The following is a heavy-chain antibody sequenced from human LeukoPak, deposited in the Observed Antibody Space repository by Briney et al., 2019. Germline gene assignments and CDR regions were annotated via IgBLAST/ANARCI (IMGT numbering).Heavy chain of an antibody. CDR2: ISGSGDST. CDR1: GFTFSSYA. D-gene: IGHD2-15*01. V-gene: IGHV3-23*01. CDR3: VKGCSYTGCYTSDY. Sequence: GGSLRLSCAPSGFTFSSYAMTWVRQAPGKGLEWVSTISGSGDSTHYADSVKGRFTISRDNSKNTLYMQMNSLRVEDTAVYYCVKGCSYTGCYTSDYWGQGTLVTVSS. J-gene: IGHJ4*02.